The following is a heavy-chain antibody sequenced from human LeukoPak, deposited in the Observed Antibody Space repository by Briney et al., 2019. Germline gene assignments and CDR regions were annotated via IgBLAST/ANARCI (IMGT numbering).Heavy chain of an antibody. CDR3: AKDRGVRSRAIFGVVGAYYMDV. J-gene: IGHJ6*03. D-gene: IGHD3-3*01. CDR2: ISGDGGST. CDR1: GFTFSAYA. Sequence: GGSLRLSCTASGFTFSAYALTWLRQAPGKGLEWVSAISGDGGSTYYKDSVKGRFTISRDNSENTVYLQMNSLRVEDTAVYYCAKDRGVRSRAIFGVVGAYYMDVWGKGTTVTVSS. V-gene: IGHV3-23*01.